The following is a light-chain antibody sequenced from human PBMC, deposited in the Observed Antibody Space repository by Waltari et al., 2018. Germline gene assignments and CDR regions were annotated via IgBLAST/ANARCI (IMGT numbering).Light chain of an antibody. J-gene: IGKJ4*01. CDR3: QVYGSSPLT. CDR2: GAS. V-gene: IGKV3-20*01. Sequence: ILLTQFPGTLSLSPGETATFSCRASQRVFRSYIGWYQQKPGQAPRPLIYGASNRATDIPDRFSGSGSGTDFTLTISRLEPEDFAVYYCQVYGSSPLTFGGGTKVEI. CDR1: QRVFRSY.